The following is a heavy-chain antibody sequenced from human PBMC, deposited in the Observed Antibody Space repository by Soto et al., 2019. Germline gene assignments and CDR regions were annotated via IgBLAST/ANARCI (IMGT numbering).Heavy chain of an antibody. J-gene: IGHJ5*02. Sequence: ASVKVSCKGSGYTFTKYAMHWVRQAPGQRLEWMGWINGGNGNTKYSQKFQGRVTITRDTSASTAYMELSSLRSEDTAAYYCARGEGYCSGGSCYRWFDPWGQGTLVTVSS. V-gene: IGHV1-3*01. D-gene: IGHD2-15*01. CDR2: INGGNGNT. CDR1: GYTFTKYA. CDR3: ARGEGYCSGGSCYRWFDP.